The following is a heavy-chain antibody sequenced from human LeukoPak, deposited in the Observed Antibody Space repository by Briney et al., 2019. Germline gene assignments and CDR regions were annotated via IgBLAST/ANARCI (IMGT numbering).Heavy chain of an antibody. CDR1: GGSVTDYY. Sequence: SETLSLTCTVSGGSVTDYYWSWIRQSPGKGLEWIGYIYYTGTSYNPSLKSRVTISVDTSKNQFSLKLSSVTAADTAVYYCARRDYAFDYWGQGTLVTVSS. V-gene: IGHV4-59*08. CDR2: IYYTGT. J-gene: IGHJ4*02. CDR3: ARRDYAFDY. D-gene: IGHD4/OR15-4a*01.